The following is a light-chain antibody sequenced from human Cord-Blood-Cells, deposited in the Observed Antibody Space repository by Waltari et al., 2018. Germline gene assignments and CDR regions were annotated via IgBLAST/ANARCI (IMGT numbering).Light chain of an antibody. V-gene: IGKV1-33*01. CDR1: QDISNY. J-gene: IGKJ2*01. CDR2: DAS. Sequence: DIQITHSPSSLSASVGDRVTITCQACQDISNYLNWYQQKPGKARKLLIYDASNLETGVPSRFSGSGSGTEFTFTISSLQPEDMATYYCQQYDKLPYTCDQGTKQEIK. CDR3: QQYDKLPYT.